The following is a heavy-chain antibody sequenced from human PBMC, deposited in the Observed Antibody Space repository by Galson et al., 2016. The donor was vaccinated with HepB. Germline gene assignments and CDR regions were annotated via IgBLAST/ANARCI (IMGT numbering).Heavy chain of an antibody. J-gene: IGHJ6*03. V-gene: IGHV3-53*01. CDR2: TYSGGAT. Sequence: SLRLSCAASGFTVSNYYMNWVRQAPGKGLEWVSITYSGGATYYADSVKGRFTISRDNSKNTLYLQLNSLRAEDTAVYYCARDGSGSYYDYYMDVWGKGTTVTVSS. CDR1: GFTVSNYY. D-gene: IGHD1-26*01. CDR3: ARDGSGSYYDYYMDV.